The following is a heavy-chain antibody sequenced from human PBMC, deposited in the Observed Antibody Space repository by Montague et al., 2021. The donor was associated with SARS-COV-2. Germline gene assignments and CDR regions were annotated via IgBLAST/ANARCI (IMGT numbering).Heavy chain of an antibody. CDR2: IFWDDDK. J-gene: IGHJ4*02. CDR1: GFSLSTSGEG. CDR3: AHKVKWELYYFDY. Sequence: PALVKPTKTLTLTCTVSGFSLSTSGEGVGWIRQPPGKALEWLALIFWDDDKRYSPSLKNRVTITKDTPKNQVVLRMTNMDPLDTATYYCAHKVKWELYYFDYWGQGTLVTVSS. V-gene: IGHV2-5*02. D-gene: IGHD4-23*01.